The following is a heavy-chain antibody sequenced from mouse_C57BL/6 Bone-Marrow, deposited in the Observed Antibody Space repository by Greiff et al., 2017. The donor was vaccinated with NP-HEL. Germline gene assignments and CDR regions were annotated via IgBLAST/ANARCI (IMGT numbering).Heavy chain of an antibody. CDR1: GYTFTSYW. CDR2: IYPGNSDN. J-gene: IGHJ3*01. V-gene: IGHV1-5*01. Sequence: EVKLVESGTVLARPGASVKMSCKTSGYTFTSYWMHWVKQRPGQGLEWIGAIYPGNSDNSYNQKFKGKAKLTAVTSASTAYMELSSLTNEDSAVYYCTLRNYYGSSYAYWGQGTLVTVSA. CDR3: TLRNYYGSSYAY. D-gene: IGHD1-1*01.